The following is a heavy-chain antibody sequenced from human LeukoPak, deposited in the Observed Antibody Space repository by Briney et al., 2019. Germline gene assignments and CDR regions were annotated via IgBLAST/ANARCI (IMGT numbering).Heavy chain of an antibody. CDR3: ARALDV. CDR2: IYTSGST. J-gene: IGHJ6*04. V-gene: IGHV4-61*02. Sequence: SETLSLTCTASGGSISSGSYYWSWIRQPAGKGLEWIGRIYTSGSTNYSPSLKSRVTISVDTSKNQFSLKLSSVTAADTAVYYCARALDVWGKGTTVTVSS. CDR1: GGSISSGSYY.